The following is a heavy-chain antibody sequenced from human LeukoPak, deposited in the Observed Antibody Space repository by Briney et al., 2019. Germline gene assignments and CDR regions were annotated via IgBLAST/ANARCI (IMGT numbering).Heavy chain of an antibody. J-gene: IGHJ4*02. CDR2: IYYSGST. D-gene: IGHD3-22*01. Sequence: PSETLSLTCTVSGGSISSSSYYWGWIRQPPGKGLEWIGSIYYSGSTYYNPSLKSRVTISVDTSKNQFSLKLSSVTAADTAVYYRARRRGYYYFDYWGQGTLVTVSS. V-gene: IGHV4-39*01. CDR3: ARRRGYYYFDY. CDR1: GGSISSSSYY.